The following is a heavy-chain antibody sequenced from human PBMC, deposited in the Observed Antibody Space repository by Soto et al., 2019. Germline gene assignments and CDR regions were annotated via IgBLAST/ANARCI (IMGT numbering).Heavy chain of an antibody. J-gene: IGHJ6*02. CDR1: GFTFSSYG. D-gene: IGHD6-13*01. Sequence: TGGSLRLSCAASGFTFSSYGMHWVRQAPGKGLEWVAVISYDGSNKYYADSVKGRFTISRDNSKNTLYLQMNSLRAEDTAVYYCAKDRREQQLVRRSWGHYYYGMDVWGQGTTVTVSS. V-gene: IGHV3-30*18. CDR2: ISYDGSNK. CDR3: AKDRREQQLVRRSWGHYYYGMDV.